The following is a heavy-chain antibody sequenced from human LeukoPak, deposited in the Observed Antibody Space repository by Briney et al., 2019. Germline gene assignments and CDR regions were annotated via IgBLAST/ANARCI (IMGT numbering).Heavy chain of an antibody. D-gene: IGHD2-2*01. CDR3: ARVPCSSTSCPSDY. J-gene: IGHJ4*02. CDR1: GFTFSSYS. CDR2: ISSSSSYI. Sequence: AGGSLRLSCAASGFTFSSYSMNWVRQAPGKGLEWVSSISSSSSYIYYADSVKGRFTISRDNAKNSLYLQMNSLRAEDTAVYYCARVPCSSTSCPSDYWGQGTLVTVSS. V-gene: IGHV3-21*01.